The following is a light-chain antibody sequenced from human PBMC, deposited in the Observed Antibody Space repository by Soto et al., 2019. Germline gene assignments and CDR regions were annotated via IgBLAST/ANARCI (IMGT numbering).Light chain of an antibody. Sequence: QSALTQPASVSGSPGQSITISCTGTSSDVGGYNYVSWHQQHPGKAPILIIYEVSNRPSGISNRFSGSKSGSTASLTISGLQPEDEADYYCSSYTSTSTLYVFXTGTKVTVL. CDR1: SSDVGGYNY. V-gene: IGLV2-14*03. CDR3: SSYTSTSTLYV. CDR2: EVS. J-gene: IGLJ1*01.